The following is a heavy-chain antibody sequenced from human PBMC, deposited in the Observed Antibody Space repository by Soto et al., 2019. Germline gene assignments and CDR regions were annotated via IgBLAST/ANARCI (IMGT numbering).Heavy chain of an antibody. CDR2: IKQDGSQR. V-gene: IGHV3-7*01. CDR1: GFTFSSHW. D-gene: IGHD6-13*01. Sequence: VQLVESGGGLVQPGGSLRLSCVASGFTFSSHWMTWVRQAPGKGLEWVANIKQDGSQRYYLDSVKGRFTISRDNARNSLYLQMNSLRDEDTAVYYCARSIAAESSYWGQGTLVTVSS. J-gene: IGHJ4*02. CDR3: ARSIAAESSY.